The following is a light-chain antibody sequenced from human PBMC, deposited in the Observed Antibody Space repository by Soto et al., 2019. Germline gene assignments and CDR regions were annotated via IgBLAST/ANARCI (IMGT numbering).Light chain of an antibody. Sequence: QSVLTQPPSVSGAPGQRVTISCTGGSSNIGAGYDVQWYQQLPGTAPRLLIYGNNNRPSGVSNRFSGSKSGNTASLTISGLQAEDEAEYYCSSYTNINTRACVFGTGTKLTVL. CDR1: SSNIGAGYD. CDR3: SSYTNINTRACV. CDR2: GNN. V-gene: IGLV1-40*01. J-gene: IGLJ1*01.